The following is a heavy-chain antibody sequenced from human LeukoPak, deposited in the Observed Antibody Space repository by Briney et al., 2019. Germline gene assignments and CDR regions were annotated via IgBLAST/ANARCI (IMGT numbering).Heavy chain of an antibody. CDR3: ARQLLYNYGLTGGMDV. CDR2: MSYSGST. Sequence: SETLSLTCPVSGGSINNNNYHWGWIRQPPGKGLEWIGTMSYSGSTYYNPSLKSRVTMSVDTSKNQFSLKLKSVTAADTAIYYCARQLLYNYGLTGGMDVWGQGTTVTVSS. D-gene: IGHD3-10*01. J-gene: IGHJ6*02. CDR1: GGSINNNNYH. V-gene: IGHV4-39*01.